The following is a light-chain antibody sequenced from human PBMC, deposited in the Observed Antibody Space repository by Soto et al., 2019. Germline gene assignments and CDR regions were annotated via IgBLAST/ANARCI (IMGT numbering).Light chain of an antibody. Sequence: QSALTQPRSVSGSPGQSVTISCTGTNSDVGGYKYVSWYQQYPGKAPKLMIYDVSKRPSGVPDRFSGSKSVNTASLTISGLQAEDEADYFCCSYAGSYSYVLGTGTKLTVL. V-gene: IGLV2-11*01. CDR2: DVS. J-gene: IGLJ1*01. CDR1: NSDVGGYKY. CDR3: CSYAGSYSYV.